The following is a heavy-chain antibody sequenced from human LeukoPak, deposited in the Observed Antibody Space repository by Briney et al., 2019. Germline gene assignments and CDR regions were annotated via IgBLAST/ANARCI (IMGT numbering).Heavy chain of an antibody. J-gene: IGHJ4*02. D-gene: IGHD3-16*01. Sequence: ASVNVSCTASGYTFTSYYMHWVRQAPGQGLEWMGIINPSGGSTSYAQKSQGRVTMTRDTSTSTVYMELSSLRSEDTAVYYCARDGRFDDYAYWGQGTLVTVTS. CDR1: GYTFTSYY. CDR2: INPSGGST. CDR3: ARDGRFDDYAY. V-gene: IGHV1-46*01.